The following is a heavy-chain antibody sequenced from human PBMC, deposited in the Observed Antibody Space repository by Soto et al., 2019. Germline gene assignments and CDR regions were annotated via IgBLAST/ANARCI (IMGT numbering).Heavy chain of an antibody. CDR2: INHSGST. J-gene: IGHJ4*02. CDR1: GGSFSGYY. V-gene: IGHV4-34*01. Sequence: SETLSLTCAVYGGSFSGYYWSWIRQPPGKGLEWIGEINHSGSTNYNPSLKSRVTISVDTSKNQFSLKLSSVTAADTAVYYCASTIYDYIWGSYREEYYFDYWGQGTLVTVSS. D-gene: IGHD3-16*02. CDR3: ASTIYDYIWGSYREEYYFDY.